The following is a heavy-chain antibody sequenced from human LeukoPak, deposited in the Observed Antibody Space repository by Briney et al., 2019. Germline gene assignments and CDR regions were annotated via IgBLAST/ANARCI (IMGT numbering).Heavy chain of an antibody. CDR2: FDPEDGET. J-gene: IGHJ4*02. D-gene: IGHD2-2*01. CDR3: ATGYLLRGYYFDY. V-gene: IGHV1-24*01. CDR1: GFTFSTYW. Sequence: GGSLRLSCAASGFTFSTYWMSWVRQAPGKGLEWMGGFDPEDGETIYAQKFQGRVTMTEDTSTDTAYMELSSLRSEDTAVYYCATGYLLRGYYFDYWGQGTLVTVSS.